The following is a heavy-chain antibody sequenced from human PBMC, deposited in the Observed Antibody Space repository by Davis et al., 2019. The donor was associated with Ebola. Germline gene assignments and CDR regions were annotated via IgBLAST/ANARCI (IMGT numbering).Heavy chain of an antibody. CDR3: ARQDY. V-gene: IGHV5-10-1*01. CDR1: GYIFTTYW. Sequence: GESLKISCKISGYIFTTYWINWVRQVPGKGLRWMGMIDPADLQINYSPTFQDHVTISIDKSIGTAYLEWSSLRASDSAIYFCARQDYWGQGTLVTVSA. CDR2: IDPADLQI. J-gene: IGHJ4*02.